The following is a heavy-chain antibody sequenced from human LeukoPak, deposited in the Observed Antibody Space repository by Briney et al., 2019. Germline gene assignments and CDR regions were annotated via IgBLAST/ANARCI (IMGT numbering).Heavy chain of an antibody. CDR1: GFTFSSYA. Sequence: TGGSLRLSCAASGFTFSSYAMSWVRQAPGEGLEWVSAISGSGGSTYYADSVKGRFTISRDNSKNTLYLQMNSLRAEDTAVYYCAKDIPPSSSTSCYAGAPTCFDYWGQGTLVTVSS. CDR2: ISGSGGST. D-gene: IGHD2-2*01. V-gene: IGHV3-23*01. CDR3: AKDIPPSSSTSCYAGAPTCFDY. J-gene: IGHJ4*02.